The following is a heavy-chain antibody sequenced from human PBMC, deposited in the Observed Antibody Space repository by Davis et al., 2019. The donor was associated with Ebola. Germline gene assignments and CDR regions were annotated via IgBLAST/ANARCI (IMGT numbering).Heavy chain of an antibody. CDR2: IGTAGDT. CDR3: ARGHYYYSSGWPSFDY. Sequence: PGGSLRLSCAASGFTFSSYDMHWVRQATGKGLEWVSAIGTAGDTYYPGSVKGRFTISRENAKNSLYLQMNSLRAGDTAVYYCARGHYYYSSGWPSFDYWGQGTLVTVSS. V-gene: IGHV3-13*01. CDR1: GFTFSSYD. D-gene: IGHD6-19*01. J-gene: IGHJ4*02.